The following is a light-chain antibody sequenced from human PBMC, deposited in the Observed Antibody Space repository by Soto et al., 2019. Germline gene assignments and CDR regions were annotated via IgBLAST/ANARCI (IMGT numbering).Light chain of an antibody. J-gene: IGKJ2*01. V-gene: IGKV1-5*03. CDR1: QSISGW. CDR3: QQYKSSPYT. CDR2: KAS. Sequence: DIQMTQSPSTLSASVGDRVTITCRASQSISGWLAWYQQKPGKAPKLLIYKASSLESGVPSRVSGSGSGTEFTLTISSLQPDDSASYYCQQYKSSPYTFGQGTKLEIK.